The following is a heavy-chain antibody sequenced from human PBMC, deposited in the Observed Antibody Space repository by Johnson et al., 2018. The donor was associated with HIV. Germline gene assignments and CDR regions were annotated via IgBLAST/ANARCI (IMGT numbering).Heavy chain of an antibody. V-gene: IGHV3-33*01. J-gene: IGHJ3*02. D-gene: IGHD1-26*01. Sequence: QVQLVESGGGVVQPGRSLRLSCAASGFTFSSYGMHWVRQAPGTGLEWGAVIWYDGNNKYYADSVKGRFTIARDNSKNTLYLHMNSLRAEDTAVYYCARDRGSYYGDAFDIWGQGTMVTVSS. CDR1: GFTFSSYG. CDR2: IWYDGNNK. CDR3: ARDRGSYYGDAFDI.